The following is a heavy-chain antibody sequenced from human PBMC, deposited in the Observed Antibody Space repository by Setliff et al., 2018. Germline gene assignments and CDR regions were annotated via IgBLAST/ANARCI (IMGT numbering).Heavy chain of an antibody. J-gene: IGHJ3*02. D-gene: IGHD6-13*01. V-gene: IGHV4-39*01. CDR3: ARGKLRSSRWYDRDGLDI. CDR1: GGSITSGRYY. CDR2: IHYSENT. Sequence: PSETLSLTCTVSGGSITSGRYYWGWIRQPPGQGLEWIASIHYSENTYYNPSLKTRVTISVDTSKNQFSLKLRSVTAADTAVYFCARGKLRSSRWYDRDGLDIWGQGTLVTVSS.